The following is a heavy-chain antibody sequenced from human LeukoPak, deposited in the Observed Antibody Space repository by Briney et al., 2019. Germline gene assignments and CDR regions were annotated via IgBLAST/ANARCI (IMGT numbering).Heavy chain of an antibody. J-gene: IGHJ4*02. V-gene: IGHV4-61*02. CDR3: ARDGSYDSIDY. CDR2: IYTSGST. D-gene: IGHD3-3*01. Sequence: PSETLSLTCTVSGGSISSGSYYWSWIRQPAGTGLEWIGRIYTSGSTNYNPSLKSRVTISVDTSKNQFSLKLSSVTAADTAVYYCARDGSYDSIDYWGQGTLVTVSS. CDR1: GGSISSGSYY.